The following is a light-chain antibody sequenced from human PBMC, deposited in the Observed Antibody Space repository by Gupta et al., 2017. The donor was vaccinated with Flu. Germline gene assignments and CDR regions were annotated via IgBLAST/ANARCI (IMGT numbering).Light chain of an antibody. CDR1: SLRSYY. CDR2: GKN. V-gene: IGLV3-19*01. J-gene: IGLJ2*01. CDR3: NSRDSSGNHPVV. Sequence: SSDLPTDPAVSVALGQTVRITCQGASLRSYYASWYQQKPGQAPVLVIYGKNNRPSGIPDRFSGSSSGNTASLTITGAQAEDEADYYCNSRDSSGNHPVVFGGGTKLTVL.